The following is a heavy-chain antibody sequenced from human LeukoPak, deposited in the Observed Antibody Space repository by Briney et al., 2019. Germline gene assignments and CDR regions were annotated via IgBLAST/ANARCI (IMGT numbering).Heavy chain of an antibody. V-gene: IGHV4-59*01. CDR3: ARVPIPFDAFDI. CDR2: IYYSGST. CDR1: GGSISSYY. Sequence: RPSETLALTCTVSGGSISSYYWSWIRQPPGKGLEWIGYIYYSGSTNYNPSLKSRVTISVDTSKNQFSLKLSSVTAADTAVYYCARVPIPFDAFDIWGQGTMVTVSS. J-gene: IGHJ3*02.